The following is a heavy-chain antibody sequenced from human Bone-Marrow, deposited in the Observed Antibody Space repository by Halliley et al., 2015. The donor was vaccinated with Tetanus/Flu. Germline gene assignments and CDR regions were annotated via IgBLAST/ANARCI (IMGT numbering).Heavy chain of an antibody. Sequence: TLSLTCVVSGGSITSGDYSWSWIRLPPGKGLEWTGSIFDNGRTYYNPSLKSRVTISLDKSMNHFSLELRSVTAADTAVYYCARGRLRRGYSGQPPGRFDPWGQGTLVIVSS. V-gene: IGHV4-30-2*01. J-gene: IGHJ5*02. CDR1: GGSITSGDYS. CDR2: IFDNGRT. D-gene: IGHD5-12*01. CDR3: ARGRLRRGYSGQPPGRFDP.